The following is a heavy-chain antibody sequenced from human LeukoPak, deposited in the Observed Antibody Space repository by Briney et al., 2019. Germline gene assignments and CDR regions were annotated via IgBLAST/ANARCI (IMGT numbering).Heavy chain of an antibody. J-gene: IGHJ4*02. CDR1: GFTFSSYS. D-gene: IGHD3-10*01. CDR2: ISSSSSYI. Sequence: GGSLRLSCAAPGFTFSSYSMNWVRQAPGKGLEWVSSISSSSSYIYYADSVKGRFTISRDNAKNSLYLQMNSLRAEDTAVYYCARGDLLWFGELLSSFDYWGQGTLVTVSS. V-gene: IGHV3-21*01. CDR3: ARGDLLWFGELLSSFDY.